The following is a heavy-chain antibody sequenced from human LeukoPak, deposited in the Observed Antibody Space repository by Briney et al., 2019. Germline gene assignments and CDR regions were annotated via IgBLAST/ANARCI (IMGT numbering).Heavy chain of an antibody. CDR2: ISGSGGST. V-gene: IGHV3-23*01. CDR3: AKSGGRVTYYDFWSGYYDY. D-gene: IGHD3-3*01. CDR1: GFTFSSYA. J-gene: IGHJ4*02. Sequence: GGSLRLSCAASGFTFSSYAMSWVRQAPGKGLEWVSAISGSGGSTYYADSVKGRFTISRDNSKNTLYLQMNSLRAEDTAVYYCAKSGGRVTYYDFWSGYYDYWGQGPLVTVSS.